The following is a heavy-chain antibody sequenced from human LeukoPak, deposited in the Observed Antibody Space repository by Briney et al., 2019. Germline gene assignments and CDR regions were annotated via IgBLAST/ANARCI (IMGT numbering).Heavy chain of an antibody. D-gene: IGHD3-10*01. J-gene: IGHJ4*02. CDR1: GGSISSYY. V-gene: IGHV4-59*01. CDR2: IYYSGST. CDR3: ARSAGSGSQIDY. Sequence: SETLSLTCTASGGSISSYYWSWIRQPPGKGLEWIGYIYYSGSTNYNPSLESRVTISVDTSKNQFSLKLSSVTAADTAVYYCARSAGSGSQIDYWGQGTLVTVSS.